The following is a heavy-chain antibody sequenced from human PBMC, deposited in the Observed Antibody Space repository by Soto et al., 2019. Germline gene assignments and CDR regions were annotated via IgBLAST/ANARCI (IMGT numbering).Heavy chain of an antibody. V-gene: IGHV3-74*01. CDR3: ARYFGAAVTMDY. CDR2: SNPDGSSI. Sequence: GSLRLSFAPSGFTFGTYWMHWVRQPPGKGLVWLARSNPDGSSITYADSVKGRFTMSRDNTKNTLCLQMNSLRAEDPAVYFCARYFGAAVTMDYWGQGTLVTVS. J-gene: IGHJ4*02. D-gene: IGHD4-17*01. CDR1: GFTFGTYW.